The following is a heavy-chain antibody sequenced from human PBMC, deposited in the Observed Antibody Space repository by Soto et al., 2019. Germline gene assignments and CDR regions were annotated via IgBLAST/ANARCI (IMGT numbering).Heavy chain of an antibody. J-gene: IGHJ3*02. D-gene: IGHD2-15*01. CDR2: INPNSGGT. CDR3: ARVLASGQGYGAAFDI. V-gene: IGHV1-2*04. CDR1: GYTFTGYY. Sequence: ASVKVSCKASGYTFTGYYMHWVRQAPGQGLEWMGWINPNSGGTNYAQKFQGWVTMTRDTSISTAYMELSRLRSDDTAVYYCARVLASGQGYGAAFDIWGQGTMVTVS.